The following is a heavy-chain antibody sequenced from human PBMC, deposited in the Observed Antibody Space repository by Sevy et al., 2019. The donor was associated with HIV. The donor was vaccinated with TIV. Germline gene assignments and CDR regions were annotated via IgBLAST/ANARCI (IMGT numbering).Heavy chain of an antibody. Sequence: GGSLRLSCAASGFTFSSYAMHWVRQAPGNGLEWVAVISYDGSNKYYADSVKGRFTISRDNSKNTLYLQMNSLRAEDTAVYYCARVGSGLVVIAFDIWGQWTMVTVSS. D-gene: IGHD5-12*01. J-gene: IGHJ3*02. CDR2: ISYDGSNK. V-gene: IGHV3-30-3*01. CDR3: ARVGSGLVVIAFDI. CDR1: GFTFSSYA.